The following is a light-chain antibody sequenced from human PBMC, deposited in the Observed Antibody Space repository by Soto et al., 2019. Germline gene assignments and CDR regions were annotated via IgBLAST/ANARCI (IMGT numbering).Light chain of an antibody. CDR1: KLGDKY. CDR2: QDS. J-gene: IGLJ2*01. Sequence: SCELPQPPSVSVSPGQTASITCSGDKLGDKYACWYQQKPGQSPVLVIYQDSKRPSGIPERFSGSNSGNTATLTISGTQAMDEADYYCQAWDSSVVFGGGTKLTVL. CDR3: QAWDSSVV. V-gene: IGLV3-1*01.